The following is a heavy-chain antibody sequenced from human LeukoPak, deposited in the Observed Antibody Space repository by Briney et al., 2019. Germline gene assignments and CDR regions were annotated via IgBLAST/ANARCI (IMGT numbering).Heavy chain of an antibody. CDR3: ARDVHYYDSSGYVFDY. CDR2: IEQDGSEK. J-gene: IGHJ4*02. Sequence: GGSLRLSCAASGFTFSSYWMSWVRQAPGKGLEWVANIEQDGSEKYYVDSVKGRFTISRDNAKNSLYLQMNSLRAEDTAVYYCARDVHYYDSSGYVFDYWGQGTLVTVSS. CDR1: GFTFSSYW. V-gene: IGHV3-7*01. D-gene: IGHD3-22*01.